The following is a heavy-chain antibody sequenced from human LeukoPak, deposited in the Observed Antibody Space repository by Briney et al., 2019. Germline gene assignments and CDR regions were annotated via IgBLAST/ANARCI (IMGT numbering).Heavy chain of an antibody. D-gene: IGHD3-10*01. V-gene: IGHV1-69-2*01. CDR1: GYSFTDYF. J-gene: IGHJ5*02. Sequence: GASVKVSCKASGYSFTDYFMHWVQQARGKGLEWMGRVDPEDGETIYGEKFQGRVTITADTSTDTAYMELSSLRSEDTAVYYCTTAGKFYYGSGSPSWFDPWGQGTLVTVSS. CDR2: VDPEDGET. CDR3: TTAGKFYYGSGSPSWFDP.